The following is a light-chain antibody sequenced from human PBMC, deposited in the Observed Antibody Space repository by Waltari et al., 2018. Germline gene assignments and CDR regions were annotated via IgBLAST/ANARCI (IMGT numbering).Light chain of an antibody. CDR2: EVI. CDR1: SSDGGFYNL. V-gene: IGLV2-23*02. CDR3: CSYVGRNIWV. J-gene: IGLJ3*02. Sequence: QSALTQPDSVSGSPGQSITISCTGTSSDGGFYNLVSWYQQHPDKAPKLLVYEVIERPSGVSNRFSGSKSGNTASLTISGLQAEDEADYYCCSYVGRNIWVFGGGTKVTVL.